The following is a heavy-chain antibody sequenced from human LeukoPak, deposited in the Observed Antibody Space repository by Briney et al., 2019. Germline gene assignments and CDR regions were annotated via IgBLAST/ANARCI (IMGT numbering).Heavy chain of an antibody. V-gene: IGHV3-48*03. CDR3: ARARRSGGITMVRGVKDRGWFDP. J-gene: IGHJ5*02. CDR1: GFTFSSYE. CDR2: ISSSGSTI. Sequence: GGSLRLSCAASGFTFSSYEMNWVRQAPGKGLEWVSYISSSGSTIYYADSVKGRFTISRDISKNTLYLQMNSLRAEDTAVYYCARARRSGGITMVRGVKDRGWFDPWGQGTLVTVSS. D-gene: IGHD3-10*01.